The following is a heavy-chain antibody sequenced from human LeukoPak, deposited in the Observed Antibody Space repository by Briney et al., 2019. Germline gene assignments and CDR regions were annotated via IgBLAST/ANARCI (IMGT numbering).Heavy chain of an antibody. CDR3: ARAEADGYNFYYDY. V-gene: IGHV4-59*11. J-gene: IGHJ4*02. D-gene: IGHD5-24*01. CDR1: GGSISSHY. CDR2: IYYSGST. Sequence: PSETLSLTRTVSGGSISSHYWSWIRQPPGKGLEWIGYIYYSGSTNYNPSLKSRVTISVDTSKNQFSLKLSSVTAADTAVYYCARAEADGYNFYYDYWGQGTLVTVSS.